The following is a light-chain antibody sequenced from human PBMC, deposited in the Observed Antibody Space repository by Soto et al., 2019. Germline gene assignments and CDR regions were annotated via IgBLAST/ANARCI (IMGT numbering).Light chain of an antibody. V-gene: IGKV3-15*01. CDR1: QSVSTN. Sequence: EIVMTQSPATLSVSPGERATLSCRASQSVSTNLAWYQQKPGQAPRLLIYAASVRATAIPARFSGSGSGTEFTLTISSLQSEDFAFYYCQQYDERPPNRSFGGGTKVEIK. J-gene: IGKJ4*01. CDR2: AAS. CDR3: QQYDERPPNRS.